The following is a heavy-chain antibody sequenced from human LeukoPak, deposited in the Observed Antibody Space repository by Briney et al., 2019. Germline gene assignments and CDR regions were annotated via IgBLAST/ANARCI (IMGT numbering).Heavy chain of an antibody. Sequence: PAGGSLRLSCAASGFTFSSYWMHWVRQAPGKGLEWVSAISGSGGSTYYADSVKGRFTISRDNSKNTLYLQMNSLRAEDTAVYYCAKDPGITMVRGVNPPWGQGTLVTVSS. CDR1: GFTFSSYW. D-gene: IGHD3-10*01. J-gene: IGHJ5*02. CDR3: AKDPGITMVRGVNPP. V-gene: IGHV3-23*01. CDR2: ISGSGGST.